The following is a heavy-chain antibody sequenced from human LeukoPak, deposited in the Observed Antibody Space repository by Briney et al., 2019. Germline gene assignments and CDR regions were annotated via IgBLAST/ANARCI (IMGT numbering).Heavy chain of an antibody. CDR3: ARSLKPYCSSTSCYTPNWFDP. CDR2: ISWNSGSI. V-gene: IGHV3-9*01. CDR1: GFTFDDYA. D-gene: IGHD2-2*02. Sequence: GRSLRLSCAASGFTFDDYAMHWVRQAPGKGLEWVSGISWNSGSIGYADSVKGRFTISRDNAKNSLYLQMNSLRAEDTAVYYCARSLKPYCSSTSCYTPNWFDPWGQGTLVTVSS. J-gene: IGHJ5*02.